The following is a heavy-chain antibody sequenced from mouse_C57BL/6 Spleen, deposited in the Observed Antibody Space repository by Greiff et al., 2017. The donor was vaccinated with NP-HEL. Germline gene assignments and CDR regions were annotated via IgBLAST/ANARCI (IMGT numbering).Heavy chain of an antibody. Sequence: EVMLVESGGGLAKPGGSLKLSCAASGFTFSSYAMSWVRQTPEKRLEWVATISDGGSYTYYPDNVKGRFTISRDNAKNNLYLQMSHLKSEDTAMYYCAREITTVVDGAMDYWGQGTSVTVSS. J-gene: IGHJ4*01. CDR2: ISDGGSYT. D-gene: IGHD1-1*01. CDR1: GFTFSSYA. CDR3: AREITTVVDGAMDY. V-gene: IGHV5-4*01.